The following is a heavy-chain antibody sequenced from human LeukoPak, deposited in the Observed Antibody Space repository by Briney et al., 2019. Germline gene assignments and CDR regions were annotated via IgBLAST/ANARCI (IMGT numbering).Heavy chain of an antibody. CDR1: GGSFSGYY. J-gene: IGHJ3*02. CDR3: ASPYSSGWWGDAFDI. CDR2: INHSGST. D-gene: IGHD6-19*01. Sequence: SETLSLTCAVYGGSFSGYYWSWIRQPPGKGLEWIGEINHSGSTNYNPSLKSRVTISVDTSKNQFSLKLSSVTAADTAVYYCASPYSSGWWGDAFDIWGQGTMVTVSS. V-gene: IGHV4-34*01.